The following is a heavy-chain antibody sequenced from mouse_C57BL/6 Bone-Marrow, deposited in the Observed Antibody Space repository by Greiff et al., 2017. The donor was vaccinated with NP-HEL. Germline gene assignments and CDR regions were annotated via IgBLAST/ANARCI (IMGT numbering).Heavy chain of an antibody. Sequence: EVNLVESGGGLVQPKGSLKLSCAASGFSFNTYAMNWVRQAPGKGLEWVARIRSKSNNYATYYADSVKDRFTISRDDSKSMLYLQMNNLKTEDTAMYYCVRHLIYYGYDGLAYWGQGTLVTVSA. CDR3: VRHLIYYGYDGLAY. D-gene: IGHD2-2*01. J-gene: IGHJ3*01. CDR1: GFSFNTYA. V-gene: IGHV10-1*01. CDR2: IRSKSNNYAT.